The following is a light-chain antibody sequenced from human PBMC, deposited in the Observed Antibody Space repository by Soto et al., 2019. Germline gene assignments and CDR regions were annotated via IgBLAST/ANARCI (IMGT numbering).Light chain of an antibody. V-gene: IGLV3-25*03. Sequence: SYELTQAPSVSVPPGQTARITCSGDALPKQYAYWYQQRPGQAPILVIYRDNERPSGIPERFSGSSSGTTVTLTISGVQAEDEADYYCQSADNSGTYVVFGGVTKLTVL. J-gene: IGLJ2*01. CDR3: QSADNSGTYVV. CDR2: RDN. CDR1: ALPKQY.